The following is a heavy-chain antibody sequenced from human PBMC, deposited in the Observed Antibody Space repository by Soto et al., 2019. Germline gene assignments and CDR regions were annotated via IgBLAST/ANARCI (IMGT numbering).Heavy chain of an antibody. CDR2: IYHSGST. J-gene: IGHJ4*02. CDR1: GYSISSGYY. V-gene: IGHV4-38-2*02. D-gene: IGHD3-22*01. CDR3: ARDYGLYYYDSSGYYYGGYFDY. Sequence: SETLSLTCAVSGYSISSGYYWGWIRQPPGKGLEWIGSIYHSGSTYYNPSLKSRVTISVDTSKNHFSLKLSSVTAADTAVYYCARDYGLYYYDSSGYYYGGYFDYWGQGTLVTVSS.